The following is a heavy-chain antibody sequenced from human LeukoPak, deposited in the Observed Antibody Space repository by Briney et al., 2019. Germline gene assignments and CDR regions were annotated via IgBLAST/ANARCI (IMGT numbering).Heavy chain of an antibody. D-gene: IGHD3-3*01. CDR2: ISGSGGST. V-gene: IGHV3-23*01. J-gene: IGHJ4*02. CDR1: GFTFSSYA. CDR3: AKDTLRFLEWLFDY. Sequence: PGGSLRLSCAASGFTFSSYAMSWVRQAPGKGLEWVSAISGSGGSTYYADSVKGRFTISRDNSKNTLYLQMNSLRAEDTALYYCAKDTLRFLEWLFDYWGQGTLVTVSS.